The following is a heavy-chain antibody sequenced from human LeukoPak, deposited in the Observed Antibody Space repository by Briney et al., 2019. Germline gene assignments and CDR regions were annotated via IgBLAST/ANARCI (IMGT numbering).Heavy chain of an antibody. CDR2: ISYDGSNK. CDR3: ARALVGATNLLDY. D-gene: IGHD1-26*01. J-gene: IGHJ4*02. V-gene: IGHV3-30*03. Sequence: PGGSLRLSCAASGFTFSSYGMHWVRQAPGKGLEWVAVISYDGSNKYYADSVKGRFTISRDNSKNTLYLQMNSLRAEDTAVYYCARALVGATNLLDYWGQGTLVTVSS. CDR1: GFTFSSYG.